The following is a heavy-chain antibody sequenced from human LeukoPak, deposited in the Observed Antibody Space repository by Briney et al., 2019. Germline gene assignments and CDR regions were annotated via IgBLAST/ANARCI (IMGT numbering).Heavy chain of an antibody. Sequence: PSETLSLTCSVSGYSISSGYYWGWIRQPPGKGLEWIGYIHYSGSTHYNPSLKSRVTISVDTSKNQVSLKLSSVTAADTAVYYCARGRVGRIVVVVAATRYYYYMDVWGKGTTVTVSS. D-gene: IGHD2-15*01. CDR3: ARGRVGRIVVVVAATRYYYYMDV. CDR2: IHYSGST. J-gene: IGHJ6*03. CDR1: GYSISSGYY. V-gene: IGHV4-38-2*02.